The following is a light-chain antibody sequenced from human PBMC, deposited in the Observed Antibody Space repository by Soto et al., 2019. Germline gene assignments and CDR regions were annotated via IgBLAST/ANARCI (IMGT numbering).Light chain of an antibody. CDR3: QQYYSYPLT. V-gene: IGKV1-8*01. CDR2: AAS. Sequence: IRMTHSPSSLSASTGDRFSITCRASQGISSYLAWYQQKPGKAPKLLIYAASTLQNGVPSRFSGSGSGTDFTLTISCLQSEDFAAYYCQQYYSYPLTFGQRSNV. CDR1: QGISSY. J-gene: IGKJ1*01.